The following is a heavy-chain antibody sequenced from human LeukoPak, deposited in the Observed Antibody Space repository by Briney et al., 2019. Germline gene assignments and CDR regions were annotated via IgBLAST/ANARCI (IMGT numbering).Heavy chain of an antibody. CDR2: ISSSSSYI. Sequence: GGSLRLSCAASGFTFSGYSMNWVRQAPGKGLEWVSSISSSSSYIYYADSVKGRFTISRDNAKNSLYLQMNSLRAEDTAVYYCARATRSWYYDILTGYYGDLSFDYWGQGTLVTVSS. V-gene: IGHV3-21*01. CDR1: GFTFSGYS. D-gene: IGHD3-9*01. J-gene: IGHJ4*02. CDR3: ARATRSWYYDILTGYYGDLSFDY.